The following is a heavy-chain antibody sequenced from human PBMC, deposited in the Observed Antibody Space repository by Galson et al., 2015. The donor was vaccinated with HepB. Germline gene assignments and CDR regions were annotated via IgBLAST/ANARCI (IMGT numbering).Heavy chain of an antibody. CDR3: ARDWATTVAYYYYGMDV. D-gene: IGHD4-23*01. CDR1: GFTFSSYG. CDR2: IWHDGSNK. V-gene: IGHV3-33*01. Sequence: SLRLSCAASGFTFSSYGMHWVRQAPGKGLEWVAVIWHDGSNKYYADSVKGRFTISRDNSKNTLYLQMNSLRAEDTAVYYCARDWATTVAYYYYGMDVWGQGTTVTVSS. J-gene: IGHJ6*02.